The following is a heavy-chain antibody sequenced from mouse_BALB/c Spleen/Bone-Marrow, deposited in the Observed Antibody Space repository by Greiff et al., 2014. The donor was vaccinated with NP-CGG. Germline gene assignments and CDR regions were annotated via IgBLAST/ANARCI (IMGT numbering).Heavy chain of an antibody. CDR3: ARWPYY. J-gene: IGHJ2*01. V-gene: IGHV1S56*01. CDR2: IYPGNVNA. CDR1: GYTFTSYY. Sequence: VQLQQSGPELVKPGASVRISCKASGYTFTSYYIHWVKQRPGQGLEWIGWIYPGNVNAKYNEKFKGKATLTADKSSSTAYMQLSSLTSEDSAVYFCARWPYYWGQGTTLTVSS.